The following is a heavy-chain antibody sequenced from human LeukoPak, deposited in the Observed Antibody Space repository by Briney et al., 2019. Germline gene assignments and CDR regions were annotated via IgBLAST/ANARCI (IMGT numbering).Heavy chain of an antibody. D-gene: IGHD5-18*01. J-gene: IGHJ4*02. CDR1: GFSVSNNY. V-gene: IGHV3-53*01. Sequence: PGGSLRLSCAVSGFSVSNNYMSWVRQAPGKGLEWVSVIYSGGTTYYADSVKGRFTISRGNSKNTLYLQMNSLRGEDTALYYCARLYSYAFDYCGQGTLVTVSS. CDR2: IYSGGTT. CDR3: ARLYSYAFDY.